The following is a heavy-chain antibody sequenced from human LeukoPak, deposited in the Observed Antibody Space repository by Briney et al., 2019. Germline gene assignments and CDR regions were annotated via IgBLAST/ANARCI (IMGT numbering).Heavy chain of an antibody. V-gene: IGHV4-59*01. CDR3: ARAGQQLVQGHFDY. CDR1: GGSISSYY. Sequence: SETLSLTCTVSGGSISSYYWSWIRQPPGKGLEWIGYIYYSGSTNYNPSLKSLVTISVDTSKNQFSLKLSSVTAADTAVYYCARAGQQLVQGHFDYWGQGTLVTVSS. D-gene: IGHD6-13*01. CDR2: IYYSGST. J-gene: IGHJ4*02.